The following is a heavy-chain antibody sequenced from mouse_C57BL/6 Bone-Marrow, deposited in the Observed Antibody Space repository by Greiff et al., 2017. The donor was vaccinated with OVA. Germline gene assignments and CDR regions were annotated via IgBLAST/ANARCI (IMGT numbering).Heavy chain of an antibody. V-gene: IGHV1-87*01. J-gene: IGHJ2*01. CDR2: GQGLEWIG. Sequence: VQGVESGPELARPWASVKISCQAFYTFSRRVHFAIMDTNYWLQWVKQRPGQGLEWIGAIYPGNGATSYNQKFKGKATLTADKSSSTADMQLSSLTSEDAAVYYCAWGQGPYFDYWGQGTTLTVSS. CDR1: YTFSRRVH. CDR3: SEDAAVYYCAWGQGPYFDY.